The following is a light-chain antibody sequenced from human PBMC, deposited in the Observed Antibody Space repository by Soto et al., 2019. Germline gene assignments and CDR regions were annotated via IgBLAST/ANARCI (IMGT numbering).Light chain of an antibody. CDR2: KAS. V-gene: IGKV1-5*03. CDR1: QSISSW. Sequence: DIQMTQSPSTLSASVGDRVTITCRASQSISSWLAWYQQTPGKAPKLLIYKASSLESGVPSRFSGSGSGTEFTLTISSLQPDYFATYYCQQYNSYPYTFCQGTKLEIK. CDR3: QQYNSYPYT. J-gene: IGKJ2*01.